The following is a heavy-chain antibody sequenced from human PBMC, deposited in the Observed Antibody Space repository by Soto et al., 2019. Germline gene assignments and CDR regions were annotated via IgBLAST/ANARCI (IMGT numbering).Heavy chain of an antibody. CDR2: IIPIFGTA. Sequence: SVDVSCQASGGTFSGSAISWARQDTGQGLEWMGGIIPIFGTANYAHKFQGRVTITADESTSTAYMELRSLRSEDTAVYYCARGRSLPWFGYDLDYWGKGILVT. CDR3: ARGRSLPWFGYDLDY. CDR1: GGTFSGSA. D-gene: IGHD3-10*01. V-gene: IGHV1-69*13. J-gene: IGHJ4*02.